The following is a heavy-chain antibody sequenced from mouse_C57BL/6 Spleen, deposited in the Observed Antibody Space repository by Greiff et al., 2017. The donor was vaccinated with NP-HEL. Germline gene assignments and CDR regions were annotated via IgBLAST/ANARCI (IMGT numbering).Heavy chain of an antibody. D-gene: IGHD1-1*01. CDR2: IYPGSGST. J-gene: IGHJ1*03. CDR3: ARSHYYGSSLWYFDV. V-gene: IGHV1-55*01. Sequence: VQLQQPGAELVKPGASVKMSCKASGYTFTSYWITWVKQRPGQGLEWIGDIYPGSGSTNYNEKFKSKATLTVDTSSSTAYMQLSSLTSEDSAVYYCARSHYYGSSLWYFDVWGTGTTVTVSS. CDR1: GYTFTSYW.